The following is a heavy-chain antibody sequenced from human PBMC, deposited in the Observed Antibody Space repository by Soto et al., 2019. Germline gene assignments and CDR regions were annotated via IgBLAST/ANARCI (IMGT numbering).Heavy chain of an antibody. J-gene: IGHJ4*02. CDR2: IRPSGDST. V-gene: IGHV1-46*01. CDR1: GYTFTSYY. CDR3: ARDWELGY. Sequence: GASVKVSCKASGYTFTSYYMHWVRQAPGQGLEWMGTIRPSGDSTTYAQKFQGRVTMTRDTSTSTAYMELSSLTSEDTAVYYCARDWELGYWGQGTLVTVSS. D-gene: IGHD1-26*01.